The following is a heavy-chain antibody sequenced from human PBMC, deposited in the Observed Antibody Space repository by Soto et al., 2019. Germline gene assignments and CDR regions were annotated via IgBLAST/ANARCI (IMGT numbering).Heavy chain of an antibody. J-gene: IGHJ3*01. Sequence: GASVKVSCKTSGYTFSAFYVHWARLAPGRGFEWLGWINPSNEITTFSQSFQGRVTMTRDTSISAAYMELTRLRSDDTAMYYCASGGHDAFDVWGQGTMVTVSS. CDR1: GYTFSAFY. CDR3: ASGGHDAFDV. V-gene: IGHV1-2*02. CDR2: INPSNEIT.